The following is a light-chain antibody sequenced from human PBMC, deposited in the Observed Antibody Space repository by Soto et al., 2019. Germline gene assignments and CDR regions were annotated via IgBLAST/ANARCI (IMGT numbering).Light chain of an antibody. V-gene: IGKV1-9*01. Sequence: IQLTQSPTSLSASVGDRVTIPCRASQGIDSYLAWYQRKPGEAPKLLIYSASTLQSGVPSRFSGSGSGTDFTLTISSLQSEDFAVYYCQQYDNRPWTFGQGTKVDIK. CDR3: QQYDNRPWT. CDR2: SAS. J-gene: IGKJ1*01. CDR1: QGIDSY.